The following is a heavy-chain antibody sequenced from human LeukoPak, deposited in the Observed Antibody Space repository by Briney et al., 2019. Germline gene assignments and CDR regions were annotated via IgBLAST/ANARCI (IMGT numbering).Heavy chain of an antibody. CDR3: ARDPNIAARLNWFDP. V-gene: IGHV4-34*01. CDR1: GGSFSGYY. D-gene: IGHD6-6*01. Sequence: SETLSLTCAVYGGSFSGYYWSWIRQPPGKGLEWIGEINHSGSTNYNPSLKSRVTISVDTSKNQFSLKLSSVTAADTAVYYCARDPNIAARLNWFDPWGQGTLVTASS. CDR2: INHSGST. J-gene: IGHJ5*02.